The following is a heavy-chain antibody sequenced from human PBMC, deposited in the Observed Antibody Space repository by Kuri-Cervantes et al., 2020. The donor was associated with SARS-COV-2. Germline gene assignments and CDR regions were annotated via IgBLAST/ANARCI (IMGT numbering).Heavy chain of an antibody. J-gene: IGHJ3*02. D-gene: IGHD4-23*01. CDR3: SSSRSGGTVKQWMIADDAFDI. Sequence: GESLIFSCASSGFTFRSYVMHWVRQATGKGLEWVSAIGTDGNPNYPGSLKGRFTITRENAKNSMYPQMNSLRAGDTAVYYCSSSRSGGTVKQWMIADDAFDIWGQGTMVTVSS. V-gene: IGHV3-13*05. CDR1: GFTFRSYV. CDR2: IGTDGNP.